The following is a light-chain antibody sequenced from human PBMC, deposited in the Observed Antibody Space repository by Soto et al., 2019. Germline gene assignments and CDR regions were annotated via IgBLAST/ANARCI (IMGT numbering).Light chain of an antibody. CDR2: AAS. J-gene: IGKJ3*01. CDR1: QGISNY. Sequence: DIPMTQSPSSLSASVGDRVTITCRATQGISNYLALYQQKPGKVPKLLIYAASTLQSGFPSRFSGSGSGTDFTITISSLQPEDVATYYCQRYISAPFTFGPGTNVDIK. V-gene: IGKV1-27*01. CDR3: QRYISAPFT.